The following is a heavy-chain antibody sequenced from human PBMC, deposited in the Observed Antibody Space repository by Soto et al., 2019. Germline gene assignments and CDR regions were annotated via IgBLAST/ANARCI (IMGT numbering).Heavy chain of an antibody. CDR3: ARGPFCGDDCYLDG. CDR2: IYSSGTT. Sequence: SETLSLTCTVAGGSISGFYWSWVRQPAGKGLEWIGRIYSSGTTKYNPSLRNRVTMSVDTSTDQYSLNLASMTAADTAVYFCARGPFCGDDCYLDGWGQGTQVTFSS. V-gene: IGHV4-4*07. J-gene: IGHJ4*02. CDR1: GGSISGFY. D-gene: IGHD2-21*02.